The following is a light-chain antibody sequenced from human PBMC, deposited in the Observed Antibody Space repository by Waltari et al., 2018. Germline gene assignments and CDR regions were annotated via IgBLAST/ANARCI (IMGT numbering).Light chain of an antibody. CDR3: NSFTSRSTVV. J-gene: IGLJ1*01. Sequence: QSALTQPASVSGSPGQSLTISCPGTSSNFGSYNYFSWYQQHPGKAPQLMIYEVTKRPSGVSNRFSGSKSGNTASLTISGLQAEDEADYYCNSFTSRSTVVFGTGTKIIVL. CDR1: SSNFGSYNY. V-gene: IGLV2-14*03. CDR2: EVT.